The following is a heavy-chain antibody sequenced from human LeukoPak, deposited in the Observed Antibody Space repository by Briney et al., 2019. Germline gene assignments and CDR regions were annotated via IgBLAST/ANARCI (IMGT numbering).Heavy chain of an antibody. CDR2: IYTSGST. Sequence: SETLSLTCTVSGGSISSGSYYWSWIRQPAGKGLEWIGRIYTSGSTNYNPSLKSRVTISVDTSKNQFSLKLSSVTAADTAVYYCARDGRGQLLDYWGQGTLVTVSS. V-gene: IGHV4-61*02. CDR3: ARDGRGQLLDY. CDR1: GGSISSGSYY. J-gene: IGHJ4*02. D-gene: IGHD2-2*01.